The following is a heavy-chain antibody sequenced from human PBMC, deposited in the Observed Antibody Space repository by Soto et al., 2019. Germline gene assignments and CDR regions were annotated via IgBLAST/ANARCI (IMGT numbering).Heavy chain of an antibody. Sequence: SETLSLTCTVSGGSIISYYWSWILQPPWKGLEWIGYIYYTGSTNYNPSLKSRVTISVDTSKKQFSLKLSSVTAADTAVYYCARGGGGYRFDHWGQGTLVTVSS. CDR1: GGSIISYY. CDR3: ARGGGGYRFDH. V-gene: IGHV4-59*08. D-gene: IGHD3-16*02. J-gene: IGHJ4*02. CDR2: IYYTGST.